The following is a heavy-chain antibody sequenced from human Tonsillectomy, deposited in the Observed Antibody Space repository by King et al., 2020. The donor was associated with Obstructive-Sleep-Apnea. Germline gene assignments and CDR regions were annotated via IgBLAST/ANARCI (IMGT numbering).Heavy chain of an antibody. V-gene: IGHV3-48*04. CDR3: ARVLGLDY. J-gene: IGHJ4*02. CDR2: ISSSSGTI. CDR1: GFTFSSYG. Sequence: VQLVESGGGLVQPGGSLRLSCAASGFTFSSYGVNWVRQAPGKGLEWVSYISSSSGTIYYADSVKGRFTISRDNAKNSLYLQMNSLRAEDTAVYYCARVLGLDYWGQGTLVTVSS. D-gene: IGHD3-3*02.